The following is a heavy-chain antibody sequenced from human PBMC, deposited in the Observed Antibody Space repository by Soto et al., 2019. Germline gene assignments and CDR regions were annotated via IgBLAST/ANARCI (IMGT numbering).Heavy chain of an antibody. CDR2: ISYDGSNK. CDR1: GFTFSSYA. J-gene: IGHJ4*02. D-gene: IGHD2-2*01. Sequence: PGGSLRLSCAASGFTFSSYAMHWVRQAPGKGLEWVAVISYDGSNKYYADSVKGRFTISRDNSKNTVDLQMNSLRAEDTSVYYCARDGVGVVPAAIRFDYWGQGTLVTVSS. CDR3: ARDGVGVVPAAIRFDY. V-gene: IGHV3-30-3*01.